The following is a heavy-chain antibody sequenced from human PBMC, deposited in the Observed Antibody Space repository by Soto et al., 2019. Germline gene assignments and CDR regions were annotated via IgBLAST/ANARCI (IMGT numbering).Heavy chain of an antibody. CDR1: GGSISSGGYY. Sequence: QVQLQESGPGLVKPSQTLSLTCTVSGGSISSGGYYWSWIRQHPGKGLEWIGYIYYSGSTYYNPSLKSRVTISVDTSKNQCSLKLNSVTAADTAVYYCAISRGAVSAYCDYWGQGTLVTVSS. CDR2: IYYSGST. D-gene: IGHD2-2*01. V-gene: IGHV4-31*03. J-gene: IGHJ4*02. CDR3: AISRGAVSAYCDY.